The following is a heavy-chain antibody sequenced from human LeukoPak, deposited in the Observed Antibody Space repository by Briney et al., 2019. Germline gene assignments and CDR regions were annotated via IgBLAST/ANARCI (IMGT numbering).Heavy chain of an antibody. D-gene: IGHD6-13*01. Sequence: SETLSLTCGVSGGSFSGYYWNWIRQSPGKGLEWIGEINHSGSTNYNPSLKSRVTISVDTSQKQFSLRLLSVTAADTAVYYCARGRYLTTGGGAAAGFLDYWGQGTLVTVSS. V-gene: IGHV4-34*01. CDR1: GGSFSGYY. CDR3: ARGRYLTTGGGAAAGFLDY. CDR2: INHSGST. J-gene: IGHJ4*02.